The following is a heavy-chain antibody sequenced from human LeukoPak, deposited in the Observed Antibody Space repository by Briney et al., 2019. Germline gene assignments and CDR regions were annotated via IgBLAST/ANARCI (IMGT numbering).Heavy chain of an antibody. Sequence: PGESLKTSCKGSGYSFTNYWIGWVRQMPGKGLEWMGIIYPGDSDTRYSPSFQGQVTISADKSISTAYLQWSSLKASDTAIYYCARRTDRSFWYLDYWGQGTLVTVSS. CDR1: GYSFTNYW. CDR3: ARRTDRSFWYLDY. V-gene: IGHV5-51*01. J-gene: IGHJ4*02. CDR2: IYPGDSDT.